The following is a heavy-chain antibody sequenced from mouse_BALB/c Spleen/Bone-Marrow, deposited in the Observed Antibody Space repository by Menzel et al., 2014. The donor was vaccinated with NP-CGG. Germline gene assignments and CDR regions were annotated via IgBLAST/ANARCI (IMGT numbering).Heavy chain of an antibody. CDR3: AREGDGYDPAWFAY. CDR2: ISSSGST. V-gene: IGHV5-6-5*01. J-gene: IGHJ3*01. D-gene: IGHD2-2*01. Sequence: DVHLVESGGGLVKPGGSLKLSCAASGFTFSSYAMSWVRQTPEKRLEWVASISSSGSTYYPDSVKGRFTISRDNTRNILYLQMSSLRSEDTAMYYCAREGDGYDPAWFAYWGQGTLVTVSA. CDR1: GFTFSSYA.